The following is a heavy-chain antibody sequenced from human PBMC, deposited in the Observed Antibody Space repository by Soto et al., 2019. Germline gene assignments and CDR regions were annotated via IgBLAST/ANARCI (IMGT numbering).Heavy chain of an antibody. Sequence: ASVKVSCKASGYTFTSYDINWVRQATGQGLEWMGWMNPNSGNTGYAQKFQGRVTMTRNTSISTAYMELSSLRSEDTAVYYCASKYSNYGYYYYYLDVWGKGTTATVSS. J-gene: IGHJ6*03. V-gene: IGHV1-8*01. CDR3: ASKYSNYGYYYYYLDV. CDR2: MNPNSGNT. D-gene: IGHD4-4*01. CDR1: GYTFTSYD.